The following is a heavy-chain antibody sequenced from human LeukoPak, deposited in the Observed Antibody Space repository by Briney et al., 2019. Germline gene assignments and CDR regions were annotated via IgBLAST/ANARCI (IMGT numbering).Heavy chain of an antibody. J-gene: IGHJ4*02. Sequence: GGSLRLSCAASGFTFSSYWMHWVRQAPGKGLVWVSRINSDGSSTSYADSVKGRFTISRDNAKNTLYLQMNSLRAEDTAVYYCARAARYSGRKYYFDYWGQGTLVTVSS. V-gene: IGHV3-74*01. CDR1: GFTFSSYW. CDR2: INSDGSST. D-gene: IGHD1-26*01. CDR3: ARAARYSGRKYYFDY.